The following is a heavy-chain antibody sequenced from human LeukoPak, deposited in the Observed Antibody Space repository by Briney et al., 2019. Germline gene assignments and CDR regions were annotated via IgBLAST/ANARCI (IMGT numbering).Heavy chain of an antibody. CDR1: GFTFGDYA. V-gene: IGHV3-49*03. D-gene: IGHD6-19*01. CDR3: TRAGYSSGWRPNAFDY. Sequence: PGGSLRLSCTASGFTFGDYAMSWFRQAPGKGLEWVGFIRSKAYGGTTEYAASVKGRFTISRDDSKSIAYLQMNSLKTEDTAVYYCTRAGYSSGWRPNAFDYWGQGTLVTVSS. CDR2: IRSKAYGGTT. J-gene: IGHJ4*02.